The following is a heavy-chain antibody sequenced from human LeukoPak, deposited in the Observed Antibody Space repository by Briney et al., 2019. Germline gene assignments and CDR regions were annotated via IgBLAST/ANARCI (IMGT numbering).Heavy chain of an antibody. J-gene: IGHJ4*02. D-gene: IGHD3-16*01. CDR2: INPNSGAT. CDR3: ARVGDKDIPLKF. V-gene: IGHV1-2*06. CDR1: GYTLTGYY. Sequence: ASVKVSCKASGYTLTGYYLHWVRQAPGQGPEWMGRINPNSGATNYAQKFQGRVIMTRDTSISTAYMELSRLRSDDTALYYCARVGDKDIPLKFWGQGTLVTVSS.